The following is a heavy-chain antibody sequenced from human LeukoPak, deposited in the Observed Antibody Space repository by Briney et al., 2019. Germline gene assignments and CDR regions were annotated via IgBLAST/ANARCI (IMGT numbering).Heavy chain of an antibody. Sequence: GGSLRLSCAASGFTFSSYEMNWDRQAPGKGLEWVSYISSSGSTIYYADSVKGRFIISRDNAKNSLYLQMNSLRAEDTAVYYCARDGGQQLAVYWYFDLWGRGTLVTVSS. J-gene: IGHJ2*01. CDR3: ARDGGQQLAVYWYFDL. CDR1: GFTFSSYE. CDR2: ISSSGSTI. V-gene: IGHV3-48*03. D-gene: IGHD6-13*01.